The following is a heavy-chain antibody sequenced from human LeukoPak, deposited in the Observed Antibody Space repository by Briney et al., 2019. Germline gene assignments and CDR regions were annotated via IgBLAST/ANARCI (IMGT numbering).Heavy chain of an antibody. Sequence: GGSLRLSWAASGFTFSTYWMSWVRQAPGKGLEWVANIKQDGSEKYYVDSVKDRFTISRDNAKNSLYLQMNSLRVEDTAVYYCARNVYRTFDSWDQGTLVTVSS. CDR3: ARNVYRTFDS. CDR2: IKQDGSEK. J-gene: IGHJ4*02. CDR1: GFTFSTYW. D-gene: IGHD1-14*01. V-gene: IGHV3-7*01.